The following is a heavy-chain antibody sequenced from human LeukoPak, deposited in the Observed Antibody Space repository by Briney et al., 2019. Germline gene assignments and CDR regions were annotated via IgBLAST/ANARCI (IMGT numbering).Heavy chain of an antibody. CDR2: ISSSSSTI. CDR1: GFTFSSYS. CDR3: ARGDCSATSCYYFDY. V-gene: IGHV3-48*04. D-gene: IGHD2-2*01. Sequence: GGSLRLSCAASGFTFSSYSMNWVRQAPGKGLEWVSYISSSSSTIYYADSVKGRFTISRDNAKNSLYLQMSSLRAEDTAVYYCARGDCSATSCYYFDYWGQGTLVTVSS. J-gene: IGHJ4*02.